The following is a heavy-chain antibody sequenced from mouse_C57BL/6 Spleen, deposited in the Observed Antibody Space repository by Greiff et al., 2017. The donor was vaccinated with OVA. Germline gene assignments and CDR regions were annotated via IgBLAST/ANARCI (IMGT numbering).Heavy chain of an antibody. CDR3: AREMGTHYYAMDY. CDR2: IYPGSGST. V-gene: IGHV1-55*01. J-gene: IGHJ4*01. D-gene: IGHD2-3*01. CDR1: GYTFTSYW. Sequence: QVQLQQPGAELVKPGASVKMSCKASGYTFTSYWITWVKQRPGQGLEWIGDIYPGSGSTNYNEKFKSKATLPVDPSSRTAYMQLSSLTSEDSAVYDGAREMGTHYYAMDYWGQGTSVTVSS.